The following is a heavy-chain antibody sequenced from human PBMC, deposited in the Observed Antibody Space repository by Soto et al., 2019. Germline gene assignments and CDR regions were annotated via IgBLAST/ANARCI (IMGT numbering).Heavy chain of an antibody. CDR3: ARGGIAAAGPVGFDP. V-gene: IGHV1-18*01. Sequence: ASVKVSCKASGYTFSNYGISWVRQAPGQGLEWMGWISAYNGNTKYAQKLQGRVTMTTDTSTSTAYMELRSLRSDDTAVYYCARGGIAAAGPVGFDPWGQGTLVTVSS. D-gene: IGHD6-13*01. J-gene: IGHJ5*02. CDR2: ISAYNGNT. CDR1: GYTFSNYG.